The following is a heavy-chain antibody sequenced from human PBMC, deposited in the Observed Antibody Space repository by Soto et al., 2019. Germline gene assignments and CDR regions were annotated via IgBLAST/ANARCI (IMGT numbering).Heavy chain of an antibody. V-gene: IGHV1-69*02. CDR2: IIPILGIA. CDR1: GGTFSSYT. J-gene: IGHJ4*02. D-gene: IGHD3-16*02. CDR3: AKSYDYIWGSYRYDY. Sequence: ASVKVSCKASGGTFSSYTSSWVRQDTGQGLEWMGRIIPILGIANYAQKFQGRVTITADKSTSTAYMELSSLRSEDTAVYYCAKSYDYIWGSYRYDYWGQGTLLTVSS.